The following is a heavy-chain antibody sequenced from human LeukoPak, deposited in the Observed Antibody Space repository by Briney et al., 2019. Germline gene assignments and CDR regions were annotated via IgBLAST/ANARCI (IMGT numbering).Heavy chain of an antibody. CDR3: VSDYGNPDVVDY. Sequence: GGSLRLSCAASGFTFSNYAMHWVRQTPGKGLEWVAAVSYDETKNYYADSVKGRFTISRDSSKNTLYLQLNSLEVEDTAIYYCVSDYGNPDVVDYWGQGTLVTVSS. J-gene: IGHJ4*02. CDR1: GFTFSNYA. V-gene: IGHV3-30-3*01. D-gene: IGHD4-17*01. CDR2: VSYDETKN.